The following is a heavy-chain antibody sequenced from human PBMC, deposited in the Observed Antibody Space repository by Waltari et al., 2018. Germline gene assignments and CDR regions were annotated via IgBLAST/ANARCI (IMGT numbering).Heavy chain of an antibody. CDR2: INQDGSEK. CDR1: GFTFSTNW. J-gene: IGHJ4*02. Sequence: EVQLVESGGGLVQPGGSLRLSCAASGFTFSTNWMTWVRQVPGKGLEWVANINQDGSEKYSVESVKGRFTISRDNAKNSLYLQLNSLRADDTAVYYCTRGGDDSSWYWRNWGQGTLVTVSS. V-gene: IGHV3-7*01. D-gene: IGHD6-13*01. CDR3: TRGGDDSSWYWRN.